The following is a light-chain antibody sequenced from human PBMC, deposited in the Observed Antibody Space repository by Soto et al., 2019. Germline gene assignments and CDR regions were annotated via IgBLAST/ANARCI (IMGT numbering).Light chain of an antibody. J-gene: IGKJ4*01. CDR3: QQYDNLPSLT. Sequence: DIQMTQSPSSLSASVGDRVTITCQASQDISNYLNWYQQKPGKAPKLLIYDASNLETGVPSRFSGSRSGTDFTFTISSLQPEGIATYYCQQYDNLPSLTFGGGTKVDIK. V-gene: IGKV1-33*01. CDR1: QDISNY. CDR2: DAS.